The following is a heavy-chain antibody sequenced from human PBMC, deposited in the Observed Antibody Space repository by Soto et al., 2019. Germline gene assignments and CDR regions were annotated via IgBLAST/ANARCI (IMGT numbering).Heavy chain of an antibody. Sequence: GASVKVSCKASGYTFTSYYIHWVRQAPGQGLEWMGIINPSGGSTTHAQKFQGRVTMTRDTSTSTVYMELSSLRSEDTAVYYCTRAPSYGAFDIWGQGTMVTVSS. V-gene: IGHV1-46*03. CDR2: INPSGGST. CDR1: GYTFTSYY. J-gene: IGHJ3*02. CDR3: TRAPSYGAFDI. D-gene: IGHD4-17*01.